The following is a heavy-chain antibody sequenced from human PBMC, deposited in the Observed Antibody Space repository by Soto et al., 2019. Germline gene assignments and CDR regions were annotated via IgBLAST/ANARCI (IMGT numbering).Heavy chain of an antibody. J-gene: IGHJ6*02. V-gene: IGHV1-69*01. CDR3: ARSQGSSTSLEIYYYYYYSMDV. CDR1: GGTFSSYA. D-gene: IGHD2-2*01. CDR2: IIPISETT. Sequence: QVQLVQSGAEVKKPGSSVKVSCKASGGTFSSYAISWVRQAPGQGLEWMGGIIPISETTNYAQKFQGRVTITADESKSTGYMELSSLRSEDTAGYYCARSQGSSTSLEIYYYYYYSMDVWGQGTTVTVSS.